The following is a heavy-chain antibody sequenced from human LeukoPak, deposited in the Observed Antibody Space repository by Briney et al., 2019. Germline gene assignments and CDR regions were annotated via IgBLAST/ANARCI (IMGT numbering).Heavy chain of an antibody. CDR2: INPNSGGT. V-gene: IGHV1-2*02. J-gene: IGHJ4*02. D-gene: IGHD3-10*01. CDR1: GYTFTGYY. CDR3: ASLILGSNYYFDY. Sequence: ASVKVSCKASGYTFTGYYMHWVRQAPGQGLEWMGWINPNSGGTNYAQKFQGRVTMTRDTSISTAYMELSRLRSDDTAVYYCASLILGSNYYFDYWGQGTLVTVSS.